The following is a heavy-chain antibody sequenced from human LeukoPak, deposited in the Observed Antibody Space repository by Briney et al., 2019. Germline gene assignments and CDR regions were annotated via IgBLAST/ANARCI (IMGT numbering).Heavy chain of an antibody. V-gene: IGHV1-2*02. CDR1: GYTFTGYY. CDR3: ARGVEYYYDSSGYYDAFDI. CDR2: INPNSGGT. Sequence: GASVKVSCKASGYTFTGYYMHWVRQAPGQGLEWMGWINPNSGGTNYAQKFQGRVTMTRDTSISTAYMELSRLRSGDTAVYYCARGVEYYYDSSGYYDAFDIWGQGTMVTVSS. D-gene: IGHD3-22*01. J-gene: IGHJ3*02.